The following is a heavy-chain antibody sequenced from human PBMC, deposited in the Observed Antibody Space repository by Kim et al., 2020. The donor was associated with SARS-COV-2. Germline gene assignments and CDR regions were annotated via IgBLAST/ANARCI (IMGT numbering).Heavy chain of an antibody. V-gene: IGHV1-3*01. J-gene: IGHJ4*02. D-gene: IGHD6-19*01. CDR3: ARDRNSGWLSYFDY. CDR1: GYSFTNYA. Sequence: ASVKVSCKASGYSFTNYAIHWVRQAPGQSLEWMGWINAANGNTRYSQKFQGRVTITRDTSASTAYMELSSLRSEDTAVYYCARDRNSGWLSYFDYWGQGTLVTVSS. CDR2: INAANGNT.